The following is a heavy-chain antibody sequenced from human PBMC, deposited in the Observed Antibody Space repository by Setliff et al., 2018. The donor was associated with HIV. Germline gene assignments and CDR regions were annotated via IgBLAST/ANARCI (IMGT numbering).Heavy chain of an antibody. D-gene: IGHD3-10*01. CDR2: IDSSGTT. Sequence: KTLETLSLTCTISGGSFGVYRWSWIRQSAGRGLEWIGRIDSSGTTDYKPSLKGRVAISVDTSRNQFSLRVTSVTAADTAVYFCARDRHSSGLGSYGPWGPGILVTVS. V-gene: IGHV4-4*07. J-gene: IGHJ5*02. CDR3: ARDRHSSGLGSYGP. CDR1: GGSFGVYR.